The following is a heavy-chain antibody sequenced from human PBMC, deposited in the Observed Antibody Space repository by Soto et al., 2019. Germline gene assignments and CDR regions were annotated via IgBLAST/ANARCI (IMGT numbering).Heavy chain of an antibody. CDR1: GDSVSSNSAA. D-gene: IGHD6-13*01. J-gene: IGHJ5*02. CDR3: VRTPATGTLDP. Sequence: SQTLSLTSAISGDSVSSNSAACNWIWQTPSRGLEWLGSTYYRSKWYNDSAVSVKSRITINPDTNKIQFSLQLNSVTPEDTAVYYCVRTPATGTLDPWGQGSLVTVSS. CDR2: TYYRSKWYN. V-gene: IGHV6-1*01.